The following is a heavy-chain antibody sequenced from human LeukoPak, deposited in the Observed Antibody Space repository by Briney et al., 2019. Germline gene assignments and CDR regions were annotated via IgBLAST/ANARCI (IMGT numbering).Heavy chain of an antibody. Sequence: SETLSVTCTVSGGSISSSSYCWGWIRQPPGKGLEWIGSIFFSGSTYYNPSLKSRVTISVDTSKNQFSVKLNSVTAADTAVYYCARISVAIPGTDYFDYWGQGTLVTVSS. CDR1: GGSISSSSYC. V-gene: IGHV4-39*07. CDR3: ARISVAIPGTDYFDY. D-gene: IGHD6-13*01. J-gene: IGHJ4*02. CDR2: IFFSGST.